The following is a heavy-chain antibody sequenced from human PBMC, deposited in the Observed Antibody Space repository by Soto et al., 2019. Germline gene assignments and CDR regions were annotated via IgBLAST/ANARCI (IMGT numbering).Heavy chain of an antibody. J-gene: IGHJ5*02. V-gene: IGHV4-30-4*01. D-gene: IGHD2-8*01. CDR3: AMYAADNRGFEA. Sequence: QEQLQESGPGLVKPSQTLSLTCSVSGGSIRRVDHWWSWVRQPPGKGLGWLGYIHAGGTSYVTPALQSRLTMSVDTSRNQFSLNLNSVTAADTAVYCCAMYAADNRGFEAWGQGTLVTVSS. CDR1: GGSIRRVDHW. CDR2: IHAGGTS.